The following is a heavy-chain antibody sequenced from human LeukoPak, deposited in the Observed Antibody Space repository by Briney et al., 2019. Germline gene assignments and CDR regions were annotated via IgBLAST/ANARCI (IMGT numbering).Heavy chain of an antibody. CDR3: AKTSNWGSVLPGNWYFDL. CDR2: ISYDGSNK. CDR1: GFTFSSYS. V-gene: IGHV3-30*18. D-gene: IGHD7-27*01. J-gene: IGHJ2*01. Sequence: QAGGSLRLSCAASGFTFSSYSMNWVRQAPGKGLEGVAVISYDGSNKYYADSVKGRFTISRDNSKNTLYLQMNSLRAEDTAVYCCAKTSNWGSVLPGNWYFDLWGRGTLVTVSS.